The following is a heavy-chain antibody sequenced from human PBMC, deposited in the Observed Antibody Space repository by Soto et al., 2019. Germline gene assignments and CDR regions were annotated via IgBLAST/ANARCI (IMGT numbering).Heavy chain of an antibody. J-gene: IGHJ6*02. CDR3: ARDRPAVAGKYYYYYGLDV. Sequence: QVHLVESGGGVVQPGRCLRLSCAASGSTFSRNGMHWVRQAPGKGLEWVAVIWYDGSEKYYADSVKGRFTISRDNSKNPLYLQMNSLRAEDTAVYYCARDRPAVAGKYYYYYGLDVWGQGTTVTVSS. V-gene: IGHV3-33*01. CDR2: IWYDGSEK. D-gene: IGHD6-19*01. CDR1: GSTFSRNG.